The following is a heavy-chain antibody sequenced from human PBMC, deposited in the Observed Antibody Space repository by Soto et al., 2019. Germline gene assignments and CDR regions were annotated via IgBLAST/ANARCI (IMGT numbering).Heavy chain of an antibody. D-gene: IGHD3-22*01. CDR2: ISGSGNYT. J-gene: IGHJ4*02. CDR1: GFTFSTYS. Sequence: GGSLRLSCAASGFTFSTYSMNWVRQAPGKGLEWVSSISGSGNYTHYADFLRGRFTISRDNAKTSLYLQMNGLRVEDTAVYYCARGPSSGFYYFDYWGQGTLVTVSS. CDR3: ARGPSSGFYYFDY. V-gene: IGHV3-21*01.